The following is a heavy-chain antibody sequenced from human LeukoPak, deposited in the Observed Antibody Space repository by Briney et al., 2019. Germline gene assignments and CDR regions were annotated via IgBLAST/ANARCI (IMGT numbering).Heavy chain of an antibody. CDR2: INPNSGGT. D-gene: IGHD4-17*01. J-gene: IGHJ1*01. Sequence: ASVKVSCKASGHTFTGYYMHWVRQAPGQGLEWMGWINPNSGGTNSVQKFQGRVTMTRDTSISTAYMELSRLRSDDTAVYYCAGPDDYGDYGGYFQHWGQGTLVTVSS. CDR1: GHTFTGYY. CDR3: AGPDDYGDYGGYFQH. V-gene: IGHV1-2*02.